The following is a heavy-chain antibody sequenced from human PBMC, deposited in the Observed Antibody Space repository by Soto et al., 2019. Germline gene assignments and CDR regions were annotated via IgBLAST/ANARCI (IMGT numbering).Heavy chain of an antibody. CDR2: ISYDGSNK. V-gene: IGHV3-30*18. J-gene: IGHJ4*02. Sequence: GGSLRLSCAASGFTFSSYGMHWVRQAPGKGLEWVAVISYDGSNKYYADSVKGRFTISRDNSKNTLYLQMNSLRAEDTAVYYCAKDSGRGLYYYDSSGYFHWGQGTLVTVSS. D-gene: IGHD3-22*01. CDR1: GFTFSSYG. CDR3: AKDSGRGLYYYDSSGYFH.